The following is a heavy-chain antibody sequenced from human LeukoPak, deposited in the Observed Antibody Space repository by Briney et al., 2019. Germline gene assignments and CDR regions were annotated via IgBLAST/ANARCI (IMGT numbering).Heavy chain of an antibody. D-gene: IGHD3-9*01. J-gene: IGHJ5*02. Sequence: SETLSLTCTVSGGSISSGSYYWRWIRQPAGKGLEWIVRIYTSGSTNYNPSLKSRVTISVDTSKNPFSLKLSSVTAADTAVYYCARGDYDILTGYLNWFDPWGQGTLVTVSS. CDR2: IYTSGST. CDR1: GGSISSGSYY. CDR3: ARGDYDILTGYLNWFDP. V-gene: IGHV4-61*02.